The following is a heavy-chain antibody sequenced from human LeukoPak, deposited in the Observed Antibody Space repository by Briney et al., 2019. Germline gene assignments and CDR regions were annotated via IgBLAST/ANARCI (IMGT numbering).Heavy chain of an antibody. CDR1: GFTFSSYS. Sequence: PGGSLRLPCAASGFTFSSYSMNWVRQAPGKGLEWVSYISSSSSTIYYADSVKGRFTISRDNAKNSLYLQMNSLRAEDTAVYYCARDVVVVPAATRYYYYGMDVWGQGTTVTVSS. CDR2: ISSSSSTI. V-gene: IGHV3-48*04. D-gene: IGHD2-2*01. CDR3: ARDVVVVPAATRYYYYGMDV. J-gene: IGHJ6*02.